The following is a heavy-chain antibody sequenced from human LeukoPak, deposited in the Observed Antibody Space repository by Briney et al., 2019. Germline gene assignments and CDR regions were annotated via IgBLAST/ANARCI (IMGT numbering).Heavy chain of an antibody. CDR3: ARALPDYGDSYFDY. J-gene: IGHJ4*02. Sequence: GASVKVSCKASGYTFSGYYMHWVRQAPAQGLEWMGRIIPILGIANYAQKFQGRVTITADKSTSTAYMELSSLRSEDTAVYYCARALPDYGDSYFDYWGQGTLVTVSS. V-gene: IGHV1-69*04. CDR2: IIPILGIA. CDR1: GYTFSGYY. D-gene: IGHD4-17*01.